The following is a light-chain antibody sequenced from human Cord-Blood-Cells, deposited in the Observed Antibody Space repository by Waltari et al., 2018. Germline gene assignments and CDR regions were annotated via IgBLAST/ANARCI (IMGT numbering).Light chain of an antibody. CDR3: SSYTSSSTLV. CDR2: DVS. CDR1: SSDVGGYNY. J-gene: IGLJ1*01. Sequence: QSALTQPASVSGSPGQSITISCTGTSSDVGGYNYVSWYQQHPGKAPKLMIYDVSNRPSVVSNRFSGSKSGNTASLTISGLQAEAEADYYCSSYTSSSTLVFGTGTKVTVL. V-gene: IGLV2-14*01.